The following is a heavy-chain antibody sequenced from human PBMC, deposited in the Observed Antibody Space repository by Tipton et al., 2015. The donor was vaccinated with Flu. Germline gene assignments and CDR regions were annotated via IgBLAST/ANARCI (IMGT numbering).Heavy chain of an antibody. V-gene: IGHV4-31*03. Sequence: TLSLTCTVSGGSISSGGYYWSWIRQHPGKGLEWIGYIYYSGSTYYNPSLKSRVTISVDTSKNQFSLKLSSVTAADTAMYYCARVPYDLVRFDPWGQGTLVTVSS. D-gene: IGHD3-3*01. CDR1: GGSISSGGYY. CDR3: ARVPYDLVRFDP. CDR2: IYYSGST. J-gene: IGHJ5*02.